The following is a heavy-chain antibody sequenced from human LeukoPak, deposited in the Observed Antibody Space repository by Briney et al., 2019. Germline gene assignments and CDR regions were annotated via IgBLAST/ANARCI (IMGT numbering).Heavy chain of an antibody. CDR1: GYSFTSYW. Sequence: GESLKISCKGSGYSFTSYWIGWVRQMPGKGLEWMGIIYPGDSDTRYSPSFQGQVTISADKSISIAYLQWSSLKASDTAMYYCARTVSGYSSSSYLYYWGQGTLVTVSS. CDR3: ARTVSGYSSSSYLYY. D-gene: IGHD6-6*01. V-gene: IGHV5-51*01. CDR2: IYPGDSDT. J-gene: IGHJ4*02.